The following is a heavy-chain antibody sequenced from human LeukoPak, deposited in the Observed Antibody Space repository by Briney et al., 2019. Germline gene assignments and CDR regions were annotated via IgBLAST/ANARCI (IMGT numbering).Heavy chain of an antibody. CDR3: ARMFRSSWYINWFDP. J-gene: IGHJ5*02. CDR2: IYHSGST. V-gene: IGHV4-38-2*02. Sequence: SETLSLTCTVSGYSISSGYFWGWIRQPPGKGLEWIGSIYHSGSTSYNPSLKSRLTISVDTSKNQFSLKLSFVTAADTAMYYCARMFRSSWYINWFDPWGQGTLVTVSS. CDR1: GYSISSGYF. D-gene: IGHD6-13*01.